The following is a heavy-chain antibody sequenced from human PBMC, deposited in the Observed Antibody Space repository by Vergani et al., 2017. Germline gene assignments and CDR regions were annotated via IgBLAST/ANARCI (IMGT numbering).Heavy chain of an antibody. CDR3: AREYSSSVGFLAY. Sequence: QVQLQQWGGGLLKPSETLSLTCIVSGGSISPYYWSWIRQPAGKGLEWIGRIYTSESTNYNPSLKSRVTMSVDTSKNQFSLKLSSVTAADTAVYYCAREYSSSVGFLAYWGQGTLVTVSS. CDR1: GGSISPYY. V-gene: IGHV4-59*10. CDR2: IYTSEST. J-gene: IGHJ4*02. D-gene: IGHD6-6*01.